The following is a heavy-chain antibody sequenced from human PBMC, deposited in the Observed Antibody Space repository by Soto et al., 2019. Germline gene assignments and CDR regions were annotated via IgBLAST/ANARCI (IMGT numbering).Heavy chain of an antibody. Sequence: EARSVTCSVSARSVGTGAYCWSWIRQPPGSALEWIGYIQYSGDTNYNSSLKSRVTISVDRSRNRFSLKLTSVTAADTAFYYCARHDYADRTFDLWGQGTKVTVSS. J-gene: IGHJ3*01. V-gene: IGHV4-61*08. D-gene: IGHD5-12*01. CDR2: IQYSGDT. CDR3: ARHDYADRTFDL. CDR1: ARSVGTGAYC.